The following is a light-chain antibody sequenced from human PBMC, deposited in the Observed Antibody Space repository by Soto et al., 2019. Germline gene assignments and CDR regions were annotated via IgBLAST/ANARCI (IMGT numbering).Light chain of an antibody. V-gene: IGKV1-5*03. J-gene: IGKJ1*01. CDR2: TAS. Sequence: IQITQSTSTLSGSVGDRVSITCRASQTISSWLAWYQQKPGKAPKLLIYTASTLKSGVPSRFSGSGYGTEFTLTISGLQPDEFATYYCQLHDSYSDALAQGTKVEI. CDR1: QTISSW. CDR3: QLHDSYSDA.